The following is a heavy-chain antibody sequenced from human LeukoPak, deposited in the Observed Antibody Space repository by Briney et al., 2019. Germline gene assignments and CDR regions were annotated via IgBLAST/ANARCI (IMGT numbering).Heavy chain of an antibody. CDR1: GGSISSHY. J-gene: IGHJ4*02. CDR2: IYYSGSN. CDR3: ARGAKPQWFGQLAFDY. Sequence: SETLSLACTVSGGSISSHYWSWVRQPPGRGLEWVGSIYYSGSNNYNPSLKSGVTISVDTSKNQFSLKLSSVTAADAAVYYCARGAKPQWFGQLAFDYWGQGTLVTVSS. D-gene: IGHD3-10*01. V-gene: IGHV4-59*11.